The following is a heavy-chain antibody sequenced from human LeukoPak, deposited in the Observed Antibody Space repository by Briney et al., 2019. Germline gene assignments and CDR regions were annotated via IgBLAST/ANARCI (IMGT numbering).Heavy chain of an antibody. CDR3: ATWTDGRFDY. CDR2: VRPGASDP. J-gene: IGHJ4*02. D-gene: IGHD3/OR15-3a*01. CDR1: GYNFTAFW. Sequence: ESLKISCKGSGYNFTAFWVAWVRQMPGKGLEWMGLVRPGASDPRYSPSFQGQVTISADKSISTAYLQWSSLRASDTAIYYCATWTDGRFDYWGQGTLVTVSS. V-gene: IGHV5-51*01.